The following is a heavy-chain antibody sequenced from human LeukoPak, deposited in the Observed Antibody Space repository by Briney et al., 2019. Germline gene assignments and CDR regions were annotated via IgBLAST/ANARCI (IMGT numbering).Heavy chain of an antibody. Sequence: SETLSLTCAVSGGSISSSNWWSWVRQPPGKGLEWIGEIYHSGSTSYNPSLKSRVTISVDKSKNQFSLKLSSVTAADTAVYYCAAASKKYYYDSSGYNDYWGQGTLVTVSS. CDR2: IYHSGST. D-gene: IGHD3-22*01. CDR1: GGSISSSNW. J-gene: IGHJ4*02. CDR3: AAASKKYYYDSSGYNDY. V-gene: IGHV4-4*02.